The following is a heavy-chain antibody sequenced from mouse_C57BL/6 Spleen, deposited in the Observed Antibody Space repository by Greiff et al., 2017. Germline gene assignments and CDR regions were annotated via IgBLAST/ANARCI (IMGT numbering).Heavy chain of an antibody. Sequence: QVQLQQPGAELVRPGSSVKLSCKASGYTFTSYWMHWVKQRPIQGLEWIGNIDPSDSETHYNQKFKDKATLTVDKSSSTAYMQLSSLTSEDSAVYYCERNYYGSSYYWYFDVWGTGTTVTVP. J-gene: IGHJ1*03. CDR3: ERNYYGSSYYWYFDV. D-gene: IGHD1-1*01. CDR2: IDPSDSET. CDR1: GYTFTSYW. V-gene: IGHV1-52*01.